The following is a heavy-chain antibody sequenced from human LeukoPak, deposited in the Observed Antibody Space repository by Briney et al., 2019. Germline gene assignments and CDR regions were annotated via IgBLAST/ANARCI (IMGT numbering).Heavy chain of an antibody. CDR3: ARLTGYSSSWWRGYDAFDI. Sequence: SETLSLTCTVSGGSISSYYWSWIRQPPGKGLEWIGYIYYSGSTNYNPSLKSRVTMSVDTSKNQFSLKLSSVTAADTAVYYCARLTGYSSSWWRGYDAFDIWGQGTMVTVSS. CDR2: IYYSGST. V-gene: IGHV4-59*12. D-gene: IGHD6-13*01. J-gene: IGHJ3*02. CDR1: GGSISSYY.